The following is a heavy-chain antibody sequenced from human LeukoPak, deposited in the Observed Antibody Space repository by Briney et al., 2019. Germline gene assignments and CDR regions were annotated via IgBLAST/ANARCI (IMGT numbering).Heavy chain of an antibody. CDR2: IYYSGST. Sequence: SETLSLTCTVSGGSISSYYWSWIRQPPGKGLEWIGYIYYSGSTNYNPSLKSRVTISVDRSKNQFSLKLSSVTAADTAVYYCARTIVVVPAAMGPFDYWGQGTLVTVSS. V-gene: IGHV4-59*12. CDR1: GGSISSYY. CDR3: ARTIVVVPAAMGPFDY. D-gene: IGHD2-2*01. J-gene: IGHJ4*02.